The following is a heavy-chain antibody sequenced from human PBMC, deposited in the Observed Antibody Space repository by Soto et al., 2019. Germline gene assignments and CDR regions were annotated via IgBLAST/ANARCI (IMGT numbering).Heavy chain of an antibody. CDR1: GVAVSSNY. D-gene: IGHD6-19*01. CDR2: IYSGGST. Sequence: GGALRVTCSATGVAVSSNYMSWVRQAPGKGLEWVSVIYSGGSTYYADSVKGRFTISRDNSKNTLYLQTNSLRAEDTAVYYCASGTRAPTYSSGWYQYYWGQGTLVIVSS. J-gene: IGHJ4*02. CDR3: ASGTRAPTYSSGWYQYY. V-gene: IGHV3-53*01.